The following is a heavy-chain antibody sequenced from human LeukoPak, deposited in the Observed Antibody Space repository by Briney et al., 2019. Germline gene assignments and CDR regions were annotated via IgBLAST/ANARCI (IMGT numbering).Heavy chain of an antibody. Sequence: GGSLRLSCAASGFTFSSYAISWVRQAPGKGLEWVTVIYSGGNTYYADSVKGRFTISRDNSKNTLYLQMNSLRAEDTAVYYCARGVLPVRGVRLDYWGQGTLVTVSS. CDR3: ARGVLPVRGVRLDY. V-gene: IGHV3-66*01. CDR2: IYSGGNT. D-gene: IGHD3-10*01. J-gene: IGHJ4*02. CDR1: GFTFSSYA.